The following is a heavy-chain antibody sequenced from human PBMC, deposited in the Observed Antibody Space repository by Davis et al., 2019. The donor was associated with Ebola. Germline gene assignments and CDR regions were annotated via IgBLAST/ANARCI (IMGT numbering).Heavy chain of an antibody. CDR3: ARLGVR. D-gene: IGHD3-16*01. CDR1: GGSFSAYY. Sequence: PGGSLRLSCAVYGGSFSAYYWSWIRQPPGKGLEWIGEINHSGSTNYNPSLKSRVTISVDTSKNQFSLKLSSVTAADTAVYYCARLGVRWGQGTLVTVSS. V-gene: IGHV4-34*01. CDR2: INHSGST. J-gene: IGHJ4*02.